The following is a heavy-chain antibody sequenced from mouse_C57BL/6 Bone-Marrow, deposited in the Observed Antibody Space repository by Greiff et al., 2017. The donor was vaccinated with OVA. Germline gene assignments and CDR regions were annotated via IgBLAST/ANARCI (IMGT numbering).Heavy chain of an antibody. CDR1: GYTFTSYW. Sequence: QVQLQQPGAELVKPGASVKLSCKASGYTFTSYWMPWVKQRPGRGLEWIGRIDPNSGGTKYNEKFKSKATLTVDKPSSTAYMQLSSLTSEDSAVYYCAITTVVAPYYAMDYWGQGSSVTVSS. CDR2: IDPNSGGT. CDR3: AITTVVAPYYAMDY. D-gene: IGHD1-1*01. J-gene: IGHJ4*01. V-gene: IGHV1-72*01.